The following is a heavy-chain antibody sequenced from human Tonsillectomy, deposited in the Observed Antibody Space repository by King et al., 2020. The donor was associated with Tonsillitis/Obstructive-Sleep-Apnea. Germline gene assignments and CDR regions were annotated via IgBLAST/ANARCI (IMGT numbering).Heavy chain of an antibody. V-gene: IGHV3-49*04. CDR2: IRSKAYGGTT. D-gene: IGHD5-18*01. J-gene: IGHJ4*02. CDR1: GFTFGDYA. CDR3: TRDPRVYSYGEFDY. Sequence: VQLVESGGGLVQPGRSLRLSCTASGFTFGDYAMSWVRQAPGKGLEWVGCIRSKAYGGTTEYAASVKGRFTISRDDSKSIAYLQMNSLKTEDTAVYYCTRDPRVYSYGEFDYWGQGTLVTVSS.